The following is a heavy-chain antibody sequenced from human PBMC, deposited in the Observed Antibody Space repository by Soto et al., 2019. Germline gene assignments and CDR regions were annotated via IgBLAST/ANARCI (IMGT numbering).Heavy chain of an antibody. CDR1: GFTFSSYG. CDR2: ISYDGSNK. J-gene: IGHJ4*02. V-gene: IGHV3-30*18. CDR3: AKGYSSSWYYFDY. Sequence: GGSLRLSCAASGFTFSSYGMHWVRQAPGKGLEWVAVISYDGSNKYYADSVKGRFTISRDNSKNTLYLQMNSLRAEDTAVYYCAKGYSSSWYYFDYWGQGTLVTVSS. D-gene: IGHD6-13*01.